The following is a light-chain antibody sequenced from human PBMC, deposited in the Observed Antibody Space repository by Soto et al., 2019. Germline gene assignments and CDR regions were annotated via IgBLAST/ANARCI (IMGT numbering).Light chain of an antibody. V-gene: IGKV3-15*01. CDR2: GAS. J-gene: IGKJ4*01. CDR3: QQYNDWPPLT. Sequence: VLTQSPATLSVSPGERATLSCRASQSVSSNLAWYQQKPGQAPRLLIYGASTRATGIPARFSGSGSGTDFTLTISSLQSDDFGVYYCQQYNDWPPLTFGGGTKVDIK. CDR1: QSVSSN.